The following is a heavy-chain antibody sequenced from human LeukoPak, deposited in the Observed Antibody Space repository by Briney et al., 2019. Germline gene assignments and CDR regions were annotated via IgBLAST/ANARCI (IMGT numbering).Heavy chain of an antibody. J-gene: IGHJ5*02. CDR2: VYSAGAT. Sequence: GGSLRLSCVASGFSLSSYSMSWVRQAPGKAPEWVSLVYSAGATHYADSVQGRFIISRDNSKNTLYLQMNNLRVEDTAVYHCVRDRAEGRAWVEFDPWGQGTVGTVSS. CDR3: VRDRAEGRAWVEFDP. V-gene: IGHV3-66*02. CDR1: GFSLSSYS.